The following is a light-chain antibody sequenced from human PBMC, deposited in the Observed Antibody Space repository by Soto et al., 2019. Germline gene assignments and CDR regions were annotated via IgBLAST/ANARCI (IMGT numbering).Light chain of an antibody. CDR3: SSYGGDNNWGV. Sequence: QSALTQPASVSGSPGQSITISCTGTSSDVGSYNLVSWYQQHPGKAPKLMIYEGSKRPSGVSNRFSGSKSGNTASLTIAGLQAEDEADYYCSSYGGDNNWGVFGGGTKLPVL. CDR1: SSDVGSYNL. V-gene: IGLV2-23*01. J-gene: IGLJ2*01. CDR2: EGS.